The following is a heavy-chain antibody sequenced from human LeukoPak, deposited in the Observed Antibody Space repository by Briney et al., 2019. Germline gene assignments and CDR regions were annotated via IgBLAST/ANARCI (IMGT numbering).Heavy chain of an antibody. Sequence: SETLSLTCTVSGGSISSSSYYWGWIRQPPGKGLEWIGTIFYSGSTYYNPSLKSRLTISVDTSKNQFSLNLSSVTAADTAVYYCARWGLQGGYSAAHDYWGQGTLVTVSS. CDR1: GGSISSSSYY. CDR3: ARWGLQGGYSAAHDY. CDR2: IFYSGST. V-gene: IGHV4-39*07. D-gene: IGHD4-23*01. J-gene: IGHJ4*02.